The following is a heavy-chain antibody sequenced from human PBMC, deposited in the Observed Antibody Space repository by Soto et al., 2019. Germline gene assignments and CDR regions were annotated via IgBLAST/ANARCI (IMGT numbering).Heavy chain of an antibody. D-gene: IGHD6-13*01. CDR3: AREIATTGEYYFDY. CDR2: IYYTGNT. CDR1: GGSISNSNYY. V-gene: IGHV4-39*02. Sequence: SETLSLTCTVSGGSISNSNYYWGWIRQPPGKGLEWIGSIYYTGNTYYNPSLKSRVTISVDTSKNQFSLKLGSVTASDTAVYYCAREIATTGEYYFDYWGQGILVTVSS. J-gene: IGHJ4*02.